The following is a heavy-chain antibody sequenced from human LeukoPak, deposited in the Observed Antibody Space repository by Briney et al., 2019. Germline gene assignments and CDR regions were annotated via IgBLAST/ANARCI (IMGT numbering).Heavy chain of an antibody. CDR1: GGSISSYY. CDR3: VRGTGDRRFDY. V-gene: IGHV4-59*08. Sequence: PSETLSLTCTVSGGSISSYYWSWIRQPPGKGLEWIGYIYYSGSTNYNPSLKSRVTISVDTSKNQFSLKLSSVTAADTAVYYCVRGTGDRRFDYWGQGTLVTVST. CDR2: IYYSGST. J-gene: IGHJ4*02. D-gene: IGHD7-27*01.